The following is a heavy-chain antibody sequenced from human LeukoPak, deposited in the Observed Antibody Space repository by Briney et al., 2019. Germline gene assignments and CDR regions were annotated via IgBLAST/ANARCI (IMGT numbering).Heavy chain of an antibody. J-gene: IGHJ4*02. CDR3: ARNRGDPSYFDY. D-gene: IGHD4-17*01. V-gene: IGHV3-21*01. CDR2: ISTSSSYI. Sequence: PGGSLRLSCRASGFTFADYGVTWVRQAPGKGLEWVSSISTSSSYIYYADSVKGRFTISRNNPKNSLYLQMNSLRAEDTAVYYCARNRGDPSYFDYWGQGTLVTVSS. CDR1: GFTFADYG.